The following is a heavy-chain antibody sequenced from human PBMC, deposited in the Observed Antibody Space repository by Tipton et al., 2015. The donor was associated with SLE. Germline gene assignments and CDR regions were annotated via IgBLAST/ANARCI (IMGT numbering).Heavy chain of an antibody. D-gene: IGHD3-10*01. Sequence: TLSLTCSVSGDSINKGGYHWNWIRQPAGMGLEWIGRMDTSGGTFYNPSLESRVSISLDSSKNQFSLRLTSVTAADTARYYCARLNYYGSGSDAFDIWGQGTIVTVSS. CDR3: ARLNYYGSGSDAFDI. V-gene: IGHV4-61*02. CDR2: MDTSGGT. J-gene: IGHJ3*02. CDR1: GDSINKGGYH.